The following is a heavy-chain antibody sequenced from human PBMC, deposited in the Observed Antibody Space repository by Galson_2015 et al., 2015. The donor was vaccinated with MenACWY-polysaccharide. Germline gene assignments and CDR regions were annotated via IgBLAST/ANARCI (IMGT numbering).Heavy chain of an antibody. J-gene: IGHJ4*02. CDR1: GFTFSSYG. V-gene: IGHV3-48*02. CDR3: ARVLKGLVGATPDY. Sequence: SLRLSCAASGFTFSSYGMNWVRQAPGKGLEWVSYISSGGTIYYADSVKGRFTISRDNAKNSVYLQMNSLRDDDTAVYYCARVLKGLVGATPDYWGQGTLVTVAS. D-gene: IGHD1-26*01. CDR2: ISSGGTI.